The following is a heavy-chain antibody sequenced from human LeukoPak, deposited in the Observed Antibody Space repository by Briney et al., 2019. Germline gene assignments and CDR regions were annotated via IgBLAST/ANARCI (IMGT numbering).Heavy chain of an antibody. Sequence: ASVKVSCKVSGYTLTELSMHWVRQAPGKGLGWMGGFDPEDGETIYAQKFQGRVTMTEDTSTDTAYMELSSLRSEDTAVYYCATGGLRSILTGYYDYYYYYMDVWGKGTTVTISS. D-gene: IGHD3-9*01. CDR1: GYTLTELS. V-gene: IGHV1-24*01. CDR2: FDPEDGET. CDR3: ATGGLRSILTGYYDYYYYYMDV. J-gene: IGHJ6*03.